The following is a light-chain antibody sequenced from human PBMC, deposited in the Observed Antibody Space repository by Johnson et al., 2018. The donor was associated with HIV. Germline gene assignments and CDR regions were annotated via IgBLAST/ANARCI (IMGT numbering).Light chain of an antibody. V-gene: IGLV1-51*01. CDR2: DNN. CDR3: GTWDGSLSVYV. Sequence: QSVLTQPPSVSAAPGQKVTISCSGSSSNIGKNYVSWYQQLPGTAPKLLIYDNNKRPSGIPARFSGSKSATSATLDITGLQTGDEADYYCGTWDGSLSVYVFRAVTEVTAL. J-gene: IGLJ1*01. CDR1: SSNIGKNY.